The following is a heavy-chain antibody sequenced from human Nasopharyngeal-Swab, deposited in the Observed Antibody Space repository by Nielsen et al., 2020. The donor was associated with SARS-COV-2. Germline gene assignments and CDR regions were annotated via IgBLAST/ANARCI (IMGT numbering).Heavy chain of an antibody. D-gene: IGHD6-6*01. J-gene: IGHJ6*02. Sequence: GESLKISCAASGFTFSSYSMNWVRQAPGKGLEWVSYISSSSSTIYYADSVKGRFTISRDNAKNSLYLQMNSLRAEDTAVYYCARVRGRSSSFQGGMDVWGQGTTVTVSS. CDR3: ARVRGRSSSFQGGMDV. V-gene: IGHV3-48*04. CDR2: ISSSSSTI. CDR1: GFTFSSYS.